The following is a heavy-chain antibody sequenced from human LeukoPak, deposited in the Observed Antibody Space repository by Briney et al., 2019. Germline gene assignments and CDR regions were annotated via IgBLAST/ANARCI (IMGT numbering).Heavy chain of an antibody. D-gene: IGHD6-6*01. Sequence: PGGSLRLSCSASGFIFASYGMNWVRQAPGKGLQWVSYISAGSSNTFYADSVKGRFTISGDDADNSLHLQMNSLSAEDTAVYYCARVVIAARPHWFDPWGQGTLVTVSS. CDR2: ISAGSSNT. CDR3: ARVVIAARPHWFDP. CDR1: GFIFASYG. J-gene: IGHJ5*02. V-gene: IGHV3-48*01.